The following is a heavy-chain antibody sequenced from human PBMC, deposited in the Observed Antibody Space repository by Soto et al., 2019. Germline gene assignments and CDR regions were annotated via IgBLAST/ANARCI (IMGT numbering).Heavy chain of an antibody. D-gene: IGHD6-19*01. V-gene: IGHV3-23*01. J-gene: IGHJ4*01. CDR3: ARVVQQWLAYYFDS. CDR1: GFTFNNYA. CDR2: ISGSGVST. Sequence: GGSLRLSCAASGFTFNNYAMSWVSQAPGKGLQWVSVISGSGVSTYYADSVKGRLTIYRDNSANTVYLQMNSLRAEDTAVYYCARVVQQWLAYYFDSWGHGTLVTVSS.